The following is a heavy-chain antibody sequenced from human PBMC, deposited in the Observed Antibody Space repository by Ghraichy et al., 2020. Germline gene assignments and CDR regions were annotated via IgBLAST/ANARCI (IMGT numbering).Heavy chain of an antibody. CDR3: ARSRLGGDGLLDY. Sequence: SETLSLTCAVYGGSFSGYYWSWIRQPPGKGLEWIGEINHSGSTNYNPSLKSRVTISVDTSKNQFSLKLSSVTAADTSVYYCARSRLGGDGLLDYWGQGSLVTVSS. D-gene: IGHD3-16*01. J-gene: IGHJ4*02. V-gene: IGHV4-34*01. CDR2: INHSGST. CDR1: GGSFSGYY.